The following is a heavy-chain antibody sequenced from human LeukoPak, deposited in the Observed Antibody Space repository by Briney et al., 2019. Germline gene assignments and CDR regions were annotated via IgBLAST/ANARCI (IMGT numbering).Heavy chain of an antibody. CDR1: SEFFSGYY. Sequence: ETLSLTCGVSSEFFSGYYWGWIRQAPGKGLEWVSTISGSGDNTYYADSVKGRFTISRDNSKNTLYLQMNSLRAEDTAVYYCARVTYGSGTYGAFDYWGQGTLVTVSS. D-gene: IGHD3-10*01. CDR3: ARVTYGSGTYGAFDY. V-gene: IGHV3-23*01. J-gene: IGHJ4*02. CDR2: ISGSGDNT.